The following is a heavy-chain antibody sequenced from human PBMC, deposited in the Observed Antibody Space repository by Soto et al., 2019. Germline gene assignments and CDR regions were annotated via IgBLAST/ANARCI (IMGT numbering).Heavy chain of an antibody. CDR2: IYYSGRT. J-gene: IGHJ6*03. CDR3: VRRPQQLGLRYYYYYMDV. CDR1: GGSISSYY. D-gene: IGHD6-13*01. Sequence: QVQLQESGPGLVKPSETLSLTCTVSGGSISSYYWSWIRQPPGKGLEWIGYIYYSGRTNYNPSLKSRVNISVDTSKNQFSLKLSSVTAADTAVYYCVRRPQQLGLRYYYYYMDVWGRGTTVTVSS. V-gene: IGHV4-59*08.